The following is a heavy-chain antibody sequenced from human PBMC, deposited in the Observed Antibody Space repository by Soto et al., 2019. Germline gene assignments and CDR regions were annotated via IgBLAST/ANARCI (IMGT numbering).Heavy chain of an antibody. V-gene: IGHV1-8*01. Sequence: ASVKVSCKASGYTFTSYDSNWVRQATGQGLEGMGWMNPNSGNTGYAQKFQGRVTMTRNTSISTAYMELSSLRSEDTAVYYCARGRSCSSTSCYASYYYYYMDVWGKGTTVTVSS. CDR3: ARGRSCSSTSCYASYYYYYMDV. D-gene: IGHD2-2*01. CDR1: GYTFTSYD. CDR2: MNPNSGNT. J-gene: IGHJ6*03.